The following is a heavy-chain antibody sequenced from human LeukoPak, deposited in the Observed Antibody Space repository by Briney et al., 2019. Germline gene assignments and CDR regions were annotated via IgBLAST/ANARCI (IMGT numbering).Heavy chain of an antibody. D-gene: IGHD3-10*01. CDR2: ISSNGGST. J-gene: IGHJ4*02. CDR1: GFXFSNYA. Sequence: PGGSLRLSCSASGFXFSNYAIHWVRQAPGKELEDVSAISSNGGSTYYADSVTGRFTISRDNSKNTLHLQMSSLRAEDTAVYYCVKEYGSGSYSTYDHWGQGTLVTVSS. CDR3: VKEYGSGSYSTYDH. V-gene: IGHV3-64D*09.